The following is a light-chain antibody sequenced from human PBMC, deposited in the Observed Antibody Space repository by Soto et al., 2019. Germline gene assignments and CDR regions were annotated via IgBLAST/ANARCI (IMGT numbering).Light chain of an antibody. CDR1: SSNIGAGYD. CDR2: ANN. CDR3: QSFDSSLSGV. Sequence: QSVLTQPPSVSGAPGQRVTISCTGSSSNIGAGYDVHWYQQLPGTAPKLLIYANNIRPSGVPGRFSGSKSGTSASLAITGLQAEDEADYYCQSFDSSLSGVFGGGTKLTVL. V-gene: IGLV1-40*01. J-gene: IGLJ3*02.